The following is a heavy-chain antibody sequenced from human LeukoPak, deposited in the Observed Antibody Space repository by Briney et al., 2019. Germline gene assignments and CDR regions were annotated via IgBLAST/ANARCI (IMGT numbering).Heavy chain of an antibody. CDR3: ALSGDYYDSSGYRAPFDP. V-gene: IGHV1-2*06. D-gene: IGHD3-22*01. CDR2: INPNSGGT. CDR1: GYTFTGYY. Sequence: ASVTVSCTASGYTFTGYYMHWVRQAPGQGLEWMGRINPNSGGTNYAQKFQGRVTMTRDTSISTAYMELSRLRSDDTAVYYCALSGDYYDSSGYRAPFDPWGQGTLVTVSS. J-gene: IGHJ5*02.